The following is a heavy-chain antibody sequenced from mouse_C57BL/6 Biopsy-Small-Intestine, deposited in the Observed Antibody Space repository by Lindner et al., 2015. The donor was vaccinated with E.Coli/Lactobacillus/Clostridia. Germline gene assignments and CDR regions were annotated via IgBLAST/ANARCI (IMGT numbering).Heavy chain of an antibody. CDR1: GFNIKDYY. CDR2: IDPENGET. D-gene: IGHD3-2*02. V-gene: IGHV14-2*01. Sequence: VQLQESGAELVKSGASVKLSCTASGFNIKDYYMHWVKQRTEQGLEWIGRIDPENGETKNAPKFQGKATITADTSSNTANLQLSRLTSEDTAVYYCARSGWDGGYFNIWGTGTTVTVSS. CDR3: ARSGWDGGYFNI. J-gene: IGHJ1*03.